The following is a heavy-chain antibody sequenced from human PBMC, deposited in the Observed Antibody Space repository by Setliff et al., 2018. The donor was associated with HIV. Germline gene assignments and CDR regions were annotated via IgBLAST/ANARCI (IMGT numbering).Heavy chain of an antibody. D-gene: IGHD2-8*01. Sequence: PSETLSLTCTVSGGSMTNYWSWIRQPPGKGLEFIGHIHTSGSTIYNPSLKSRLTITIDTSRNQFSLKLTSVTAADTAVYYCAKFYCPHGVCYGFDIWGQGIMVTVSS. CDR1: GGSMTNY. CDR2: IHTSGST. CDR3: AKFYCPHGVCYGFDI. V-gene: IGHV4-4*09. J-gene: IGHJ3*02.